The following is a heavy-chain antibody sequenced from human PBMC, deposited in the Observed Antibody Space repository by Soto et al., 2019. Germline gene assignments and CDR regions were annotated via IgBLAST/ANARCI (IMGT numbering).Heavy chain of an antibody. D-gene: IGHD6-19*01. Sequence: PSETLSLTCTVSGGSISGYYWSWIRQPPGKGLEWIGYSHYSGSTNYNPSLKSRVTISVDTSKNQFSLKLSSVTAADTAVYYCARLQSSGWSHIDYWGQGTLVTVSS. J-gene: IGHJ4*02. CDR3: ARLQSSGWSHIDY. CDR2: SHYSGST. V-gene: IGHV4-59*08. CDR1: GGSISGYY.